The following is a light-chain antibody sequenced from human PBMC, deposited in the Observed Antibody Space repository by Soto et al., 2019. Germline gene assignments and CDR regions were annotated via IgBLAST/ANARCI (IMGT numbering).Light chain of an antibody. CDR1: QSISSW. CDR2: DAS. CDR3: QQYNGYSPMYT. Sequence: DIQMTQSPSTLSASVGARVTITCRASQSISSWLARYQQKPGKAPKLLIYDASSLESGVPSRFSGSGSGTEFALTTSSLQPDTFSTYHCQQYNGYSPMYTFGQGTKVEIK. V-gene: IGKV1-5*01. J-gene: IGKJ2*01.